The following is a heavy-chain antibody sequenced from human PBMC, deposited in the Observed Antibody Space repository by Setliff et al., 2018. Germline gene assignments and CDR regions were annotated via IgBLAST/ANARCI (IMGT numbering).Heavy chain of an antibody. D-gene: IGHD1-26*01. CDR2: IYYSGST. J-gene: IGHJ6*03. Sequence: SETLSLTCRVSGGSISSGNYYWGLIRQPPGKGLEWVATIYYSGSTYSNPSLKSRLIISVDAPDNQFSLKLSSVTAADTAVYYCARAPPNRYSGSYEYFYMDVWGKGTTVTVSS. CDR3: ARAPPNRYSGSYEYFYMDV. CDR1: GGSISSGNYY. V-gene: IGHV4-39*01.